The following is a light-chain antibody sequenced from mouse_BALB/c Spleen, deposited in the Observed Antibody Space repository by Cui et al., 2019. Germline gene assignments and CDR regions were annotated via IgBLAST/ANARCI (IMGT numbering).Light chain of an antibody. CDR3: QQWSSNPLT. V-gene: IGKV4-68*01. J-gene: IGKJ5*01. CDR2: LTS. Sequence: QIVLTQSPPLLSAATGEKVTMTCSASSSVSYMHWYQQKPRSSPKPWIYLTSNLASGVPARFSGSGSGTSYSLTISSMEAEDAATYYCQQWSSNPLTFGAGTKLELK. CDR1: SSVSY.